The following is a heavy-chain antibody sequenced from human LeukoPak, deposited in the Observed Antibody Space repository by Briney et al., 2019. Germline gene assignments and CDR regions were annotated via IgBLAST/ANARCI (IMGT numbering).Heavy chain of an antibody. CDR2: ISAYNGNP. CDR3: ARDEGGIAASGRYYFDY. Sequence: ASLKLSSKASGYTVTSSVISLVPQAPGQGPQGRGWISAYNGNPNYAQKIQGRVTMTTDTSTSTAYMELRSLRSGDTEVYYCARDEGGIAASGRYYFDYWGQGTLVTVSS. D-gene: IGHD6-13*01. CDR1: GYTVTSSV. J-gene: IGHJ4*02. V-gene: IGHV1-18*01.